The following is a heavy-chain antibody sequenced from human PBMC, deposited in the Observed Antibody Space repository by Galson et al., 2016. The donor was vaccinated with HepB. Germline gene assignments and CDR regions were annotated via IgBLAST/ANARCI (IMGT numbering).Heavy chain of an antibody. CDR2: IWYDGSDK. Sequence: SLRLSCAASGFIFDSYGMNWVRQAPGKGLEWVAGIWYDGSDKYYTDSVRGRFTISRDNSKNTLFLQMSSLRAEDTAVYFCVRGYGDFAFDYWGQGTLVTVSS. J-gene: IGHJ4*02. CDR3: VRGYGDFAFDY. V-gene: IGHV3-33*01. D-gene: IGHD4-17*01. CDR1: GFIFDSYG.